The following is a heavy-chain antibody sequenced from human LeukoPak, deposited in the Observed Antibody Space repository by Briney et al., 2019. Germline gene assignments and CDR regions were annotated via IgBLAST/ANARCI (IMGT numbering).Heavy chain of an antibody. CDR3: APPGGGRTAAAGSYYYGMDV. CDR1: GFTFSSYS. D-gene: IGHD6-13*01. CDR2: ISSSSSYI. V-gene: IGHV3-21*01. Sequence: GGSLRLSCAASGFTFSSYSMNWVRQAPGKGLEWVSSISSSSSYIYYADSVKGRFTISRDNAKNSLYLQMNSLRAEDTAVYYWAPPGGGRTAAAGSYYYGMDVWGQGTTVTVSS. J-gene: IGHJ6*02.